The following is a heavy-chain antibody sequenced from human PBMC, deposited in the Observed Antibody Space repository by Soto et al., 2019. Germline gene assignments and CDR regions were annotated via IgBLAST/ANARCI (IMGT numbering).Heavy chain of an antibody. Sequence: QVQLQESGPRLVKPSETLSLTCTVSGDSISSYYWSWIRQPPGKGLEWIGYSYYSGSTNYNPSLKSRVTISVDTPKNQFSLKLTSVTAADTAVYYCARGVSTIGPWGPGTLVTVSS. J-gene: IGHJ5*02. CDR1: GDSISSYY. V-gene: IGHV4-59*01. D-gene: IGHD5-12*01. CDR3: ARGVSTIGP. CDR2: SYYSGST.